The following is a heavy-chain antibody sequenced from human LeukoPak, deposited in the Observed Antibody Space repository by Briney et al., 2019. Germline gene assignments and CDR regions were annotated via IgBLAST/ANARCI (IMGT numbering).Heavy chain of an antibody. D-gene: IGHD2-2*01. CDR2: IWYDGNNK. CDR1: GFTFSSYG. Sequence: GGSLRLSCAASGFTFSSYGMHWVRQAPGKGLEWVAVIWYDGNNKYYADSVKGRFTISRDNSENTLYLQMDSLRAEDTAVYYCARGDCSSTSCYLIDYWGQGTLVTVSS. V-gene: IGHV3-33*01. CDR3: ARGDCSSTSCYLIDY. J-gene: IGHJ4*02.